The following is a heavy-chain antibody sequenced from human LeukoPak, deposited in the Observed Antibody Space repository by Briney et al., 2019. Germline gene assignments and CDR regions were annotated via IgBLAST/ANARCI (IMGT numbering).Heavy chain of an antibody. Sequence: GSSVKVSCKASGGTFSSYAISWVRQAPGQGLEWMGGIIPIFGTANYAQKFQGRVTITADESTNTAYMELSSLRSEDTAVYYCARGNRNSSSKGSYYGMDVWGQGTTVTVSS. CDR3: ARGNRNSSSKGSYYGMDV. D-gene: IGHD6-6*01. CDR2: IIPIFGTA. J-gene: IGHJ6*02. V-gene: IGHV1-69*01. CDR1: GGTFSSYA.